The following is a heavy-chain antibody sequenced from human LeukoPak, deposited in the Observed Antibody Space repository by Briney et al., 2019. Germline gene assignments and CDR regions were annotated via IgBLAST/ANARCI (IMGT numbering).Heavy chain of an antibody. CDR2: IWYDGSNT. CDR1: GFTFSNYG. D-gene: IGHD6-6*01. Sequence: GGSLRLSCAASGFTFSNYGMHWARQAPGKGLEWVALIWYDGSNTYYADSVKGRFTISRDNSKNTLYLQMNSLRAEDTALYYCARDFGDSRSSDYWGQGTLITVSS. V-gene: IGHV3-33*01. CDR3: ARDFGDSRSSDY. J-gene: IGHJ4*02.